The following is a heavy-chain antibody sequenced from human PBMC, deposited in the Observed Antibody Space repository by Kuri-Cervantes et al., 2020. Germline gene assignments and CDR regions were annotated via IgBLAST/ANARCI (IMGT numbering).Heavy chain of an antibody. V-gene: IGHV1-69*06. CDR3: AGEGTTDTAMVRSWVDY. CDR1: GGTLSSYS. CDR2: IIPIFGTA. Sequence: SVKVSCKASGGTLSSYSISWVRQAPGQGREWMGGIIPIFGTANYAQKFQGRVTITADKSTSTAYMELSSLRSEDTAVYYCAGEGTTDTAMVRSWVDYWGQGTLVTVSS. D-gene: IGHD5-18*01. J-gene: IGHJ4*02.